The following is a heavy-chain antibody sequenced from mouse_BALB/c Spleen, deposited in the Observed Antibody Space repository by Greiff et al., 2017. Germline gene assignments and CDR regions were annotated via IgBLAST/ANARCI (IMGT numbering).Heavy chain of an antibody. J-gene: IGHJ4*01. CDR2: IYPGNSDT. Sequence: QVQLQQSGTVLARPGASVKMSCKASGYSFTSYWMPWVKQRPGQGLEWIGAIYPGNSDTSYNQKFKDKATLTADKSSSTAYMQLSSLTSEDSAVYYCARSRGDGYYDYAMDYWGQGTSVTVSS. D-gene: IGHD2-3*01. V-gene: IGHV1-87*01. CDR3: ARSRGDGYYDYAMDY. CDR1: GYSFTSYW.